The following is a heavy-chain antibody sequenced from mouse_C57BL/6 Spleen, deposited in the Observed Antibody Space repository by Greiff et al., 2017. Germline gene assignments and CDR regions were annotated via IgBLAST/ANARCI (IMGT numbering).Heavy chain of an antibody. J-gene: IGHJ2*01. V-gene: IGHV5-9*01. D-gene: IGHD2-3*01. Sequence: EVKLMESGGGLVKPGGSLKLSCAASGFTFSSYTMSWVRQTPEKRLEWVATISGGGGNTYYPDSVKGRFTISRDNAKNALYLQMSSLRSEDTALDYCARHEGDGYYVGYWGQGTTLTVSS. CDR3: ARHEGDGYYVGY. CDR2: ISGGGGNT. CDR1: GFTFSSYT.